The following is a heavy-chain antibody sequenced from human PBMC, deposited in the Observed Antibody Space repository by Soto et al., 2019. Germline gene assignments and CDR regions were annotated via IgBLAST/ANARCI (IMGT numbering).Heavy chain of an antibody. D-gene: IGHD6-19*01. CDR3: AHICRRIAVAGSGESCFDP. CDR1: GFSLSTSGVG. V-gene: IGHV2-5*02. CDR2: IYWDDDK. J-gene: IGHJ5*02. Sequence: QITLKESGPTLVKPTQTLTLTCTFSGFSLSTSGVGVGWIRQTPGKAMEWLALIYWDDDKGYNPSLKNRVTIPQVPXXNXVXXRITNMDPVDTATYFGAHICRRIAVAGSGESCFDPWGQGTLVTVSS.